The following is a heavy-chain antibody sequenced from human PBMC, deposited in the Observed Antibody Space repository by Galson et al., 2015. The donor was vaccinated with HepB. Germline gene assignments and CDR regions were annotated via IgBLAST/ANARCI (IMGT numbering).Heavy chain of an antibody. CDR1: GFTFSSYG. V-gene: IGHV3-33*01. Sequence: SLRLSCAASGFTFSSYGMHWVRQAPGKGLEWVAVIWYDGSNKYYADSVKGRFTISRDNSKYTLYLQMNSLRAEDTAVYYCARDLDRFRGFDYWGQGTLVTVSS. CDR2: IWYDGSNK. CDR3: ARDLDRFRGFDY. D-gene: IGHD2-2*03. J-gene: IGHJ4*02.